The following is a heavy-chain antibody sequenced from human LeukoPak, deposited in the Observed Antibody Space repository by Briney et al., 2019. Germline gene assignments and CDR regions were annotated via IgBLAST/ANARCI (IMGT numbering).Heavy chain of an antibody. CDR1: GYTFTSYG. J-gene: IGHJ6*02. V-gene: IGHV1-18*01. D-gene: IGHD3-22*01. Sequence: ASVKVSCKASGYTFTSYGISWVRQAPGQELEWMGWISAYIGNTNYAQKLQGRVTMTTDTSTSTAYMELRSLRSDDTAVYYCARIYDDRSYYYYGMDVWGQGTTVTVSS. CDR3: ARIYDDRSYYYYGMDV. CDR2: ISAYIGNT.